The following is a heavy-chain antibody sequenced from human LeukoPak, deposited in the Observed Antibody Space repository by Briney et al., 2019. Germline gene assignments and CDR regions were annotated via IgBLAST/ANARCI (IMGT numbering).Heavy chain of an antibody. CDR3: ANSPVHGSGDPLAY. D-gene: IGHD4-17*01. J-gene: IGHJ4*02. V-gene: IGHV3-30-3*01. CDR2: ISYDGTNK. Sequence: PGRSLRLSWAASGFTFSTYAMHWVRQAPGKGLEWAAVISYDGTNKYYADSVKGRFTISRDNSKNTLYLQMNSLRPEDTGVYYCANSPVHGSGDPLAYWGQGTLVTVSS. CDR1: GFTFSTYA.